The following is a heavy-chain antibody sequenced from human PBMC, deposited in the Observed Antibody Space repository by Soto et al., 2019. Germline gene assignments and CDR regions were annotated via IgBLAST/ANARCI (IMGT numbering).Heavy chain of an antibody. CDR2: VGTSGKTI. CDR3: ARDPAIYSGQFDYGLDV. CDR1: GFTFSSYE. Sequence: GGSLRLSCAVSGFTFSSYEMNWVRQAPGKGLEWVSYVGTSGKTIYYADSVRGRFTISRDNAKNSLYLQMNSLRAEDTAVYFCARDPAIYSGQFDYGLDVWGRGTSVTVS. D-gene: IGHD4-4*01. J-gene: IGHJ6*02. V-gene: IGHV3-48*03.